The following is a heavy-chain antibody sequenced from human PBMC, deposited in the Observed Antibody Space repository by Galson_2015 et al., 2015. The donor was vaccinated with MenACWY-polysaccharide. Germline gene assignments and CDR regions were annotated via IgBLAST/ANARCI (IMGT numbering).Heavy chain of an antibody. V-gene: IGHV3-9*01. J-gene: IGHJ4*02. CDR2: ISWNSDST. CDR3: AKDITDPGGY. D-gene: IGHD3-10*01. Sequence: SLRLSCAASTFTFSSYAMHWVWQAPGKGLEWVAGISWNSDSTGYADSVKGRFTISRDNAKNSLYLQMNSLRPEDTALYYCAKDITDPGGYWGQGTLVTVSS. CDR1: TFTFSSYA.